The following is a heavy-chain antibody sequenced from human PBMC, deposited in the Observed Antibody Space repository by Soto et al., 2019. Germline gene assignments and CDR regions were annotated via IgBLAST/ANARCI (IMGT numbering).Heavy chain of an antibody. CDR3: ASPYYDILTGYYNYYYYGMDV. CDR1: GYTFTSYA. Sequence: GASVKVSCKASGYTFTSYAMHWVRQAPGQRLERMGWINAGNGNTKYSQKFQGRVTITRDTSASTAYMELSSLSSEDTAVYYCASPYYDILTGYYNYYYYGMDVWGQGTTVTVSS. J-gene: IGHJ6*02. D-gene: IGHD3-9*01. V-gene: IGHV1-3*01. CDR2: INAGNGNT.